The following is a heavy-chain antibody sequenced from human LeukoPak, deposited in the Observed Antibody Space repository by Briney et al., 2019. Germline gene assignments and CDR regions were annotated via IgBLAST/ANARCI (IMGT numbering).Heavy chain of an antibody. J-gene: IGHJ6*03. CDR2: MNPNSGNT. Sequence: GASVKVSCKASGYTFTSYDINWVRQATGQGLEWMGWMNPNSGNTGYAQKFQGRVTITRNTSISTAYMELSSLRSEDTAVYYCARGGPTNYDFWSVASEPSYMDVWGKGTTVTVPS. CDR1: GYTFTSYD. V-gene: IGHV1-8*03. CDR3: ARGGPTNYDFWSVASEPSYMDV. D-gene: IGHD3-3*01.